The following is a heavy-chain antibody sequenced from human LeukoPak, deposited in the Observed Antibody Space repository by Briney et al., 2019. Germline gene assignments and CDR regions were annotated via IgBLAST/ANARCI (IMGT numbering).Heavy chain of an antibody. D-gene: IGHD2-2*01. CDR1: GYSLSSGYY. Sequence: PSETLSLTCAVSGYSLSSGYYWGWIRQSPGKGLEFIASIYRSGSTYYNPSLKSRVTISLDTSKNQFSLKLSSLTAADTAVYYCASQVVPAAIPDAFDIWGQGTMATVSS. CDR3: ASQVVPAAIPDAFDI. J-gene: IGHJ3*02. V-gene: IGHV4-38-2*01. CDR2: IYRSGST.